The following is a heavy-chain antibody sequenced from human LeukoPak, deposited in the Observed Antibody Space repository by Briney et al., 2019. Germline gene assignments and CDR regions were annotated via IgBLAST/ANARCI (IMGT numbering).Heavy chain of an antibody. V-gene: IGHV1-18*01. D-gene: IGHD3-9*01. J-gene: IGHJ3*02. CDR2: ISAYNGNT. CDR3: ARARYDILTGYYNWNAFDI. Sequence: ASVKVSCKASGYTFTSYGISWVRQAPGQGLEWMGWISAYNGNTNCAQKLQGRVTMTTDTSTSTAYMELRSLRYDDTAVYYCARARYDILTGYYNWNAFDIWGQGTMVTVSS. CDR1: GYTFTSYG.